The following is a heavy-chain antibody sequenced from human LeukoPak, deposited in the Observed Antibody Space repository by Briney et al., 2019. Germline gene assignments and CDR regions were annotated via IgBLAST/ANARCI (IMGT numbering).Heavy chain of an antibody. CDR3: ARAVKYQLPPSDI. CDR1: GFTFSDYY. V-gene: IGHV3-11*01. D-gene: IGHD2-2*01. CDR2: ISSSGSTI. Sequence: PGGSLRLSCAASGFTFSDYYMSWIRQAPGKGPEWVSYISSSGSTIYYADSVKGRFTISRDNAKNSLYLQMNSLRAEDTAVYYCARAVKYQLPPSDIWGQGTMVTVSS. J-gene: IGHJ3*02.